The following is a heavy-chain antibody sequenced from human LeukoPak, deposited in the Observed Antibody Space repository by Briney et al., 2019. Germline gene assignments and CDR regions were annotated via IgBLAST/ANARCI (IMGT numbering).Heavy chain of an antibody. V-gene: IGHV1-69*01. CDR1: GGTFSSYA. Sequence: GSSVKVSCTASGGTFSSYAISWVRQAPGQGLEWMGGIIPIFGTANYAQKFQGRVTITADESTSTAYMELSSLRSEDTAVYYCARDYGGNLDAFDIWGQGTMVTVSS. CDR3: ARDYGGNLDAFDI. D-gene: IGHD4-23*01. J-gene: IGHJ3*02. CDR2: IIPIFGTA.